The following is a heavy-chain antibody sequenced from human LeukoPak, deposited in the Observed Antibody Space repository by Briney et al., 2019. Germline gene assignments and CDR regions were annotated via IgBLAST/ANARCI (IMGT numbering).Heavy chain of an antibody. CDR3: AREVAARRLGSWFDP. V-gene: IGHV3-7*01. D-gene: IGHD6-6*01. Sequence: GGSLRLSCAASGFTFGNYWMTWVRQAQGRGLEWVANIKHDGSENSYVASVKGRFTISRDNAKNSLYLQMNSLRVEDTAVYYCAREVAARRLGSWFDPWGQGTLVTVSS. J-gene: IGHJ5*02. CDR2: IKHDGSEN. CDR1: GFTFGNYW.